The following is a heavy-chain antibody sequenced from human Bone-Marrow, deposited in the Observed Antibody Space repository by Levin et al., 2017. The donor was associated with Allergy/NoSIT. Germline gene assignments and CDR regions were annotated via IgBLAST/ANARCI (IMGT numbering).Heavy chain of an antibody. D-gene: IGHD2-15*01. CDR3: AKDRYSSGPGALDI. V-gene: IGHV3-23*01. CDR2: ISGSGSST. CDR1: GFTFNNHD. Sequence: GGSLRLSCVVSGFTFNNHDMSWVRQAPGKGLEWVSGISGSGSSTNYADSAKGRFTISRDNSKNTLYLQMNSLRVEDTAVYYCAKDRYSSGPGALDIWGQGTTVTVSS. J-gene: IGHJ3*02.